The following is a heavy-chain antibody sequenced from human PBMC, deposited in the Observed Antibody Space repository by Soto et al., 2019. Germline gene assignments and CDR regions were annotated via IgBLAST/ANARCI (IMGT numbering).Heavy chain of an antibody. J-gene: IGHJ4*02. CDR3: ARSPPPDYDILTGLDY. CDR1: GYTFTSYA. D-gene: IGHD3-9*01. Sequence: APVKVSCKASGYTFTSYAVHWVRQAPGQRLEWMGWINAGNGNTKYSQKFQGRVTITRDTSASTAYMELSSLRSEDTAVYYCARSPPPDYDILTGLDYWGQGTLVTVSS. CDR2: INAGNGNT. V-gene: IGHV1-3*01.